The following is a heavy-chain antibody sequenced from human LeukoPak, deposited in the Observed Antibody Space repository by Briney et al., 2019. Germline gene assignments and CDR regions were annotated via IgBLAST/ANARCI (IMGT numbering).Heavy chain of an antibody. D-gene: IGHD2-15*01. CDR1: GYTFTNHY. CDR3: ARALGVVAARGDWFDP. Sequence: ASVKVSCKASGYTFTNHYMHWVRQAPGQGLQWMGIINPSGGTTNYAQKFQGRVTLTRDTSTSTVYMELSSLTSEDPAVYYCARALGVVAARGDWFDPWGQGTLVTVSS. CDR2: INPSGGTT. V-gene: IGHV1-46*01. J-gene: IGHJ5*02.